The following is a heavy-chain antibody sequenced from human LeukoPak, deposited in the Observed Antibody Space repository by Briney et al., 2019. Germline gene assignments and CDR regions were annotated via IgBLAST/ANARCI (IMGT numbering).Heavy chain of an antibody. CDR1: GGSISSHY. V-gene: IGHV4-59*11. Sequence: SETLSLTCTVSGGSISSHYWSWIRQPPGKGLEGIGYIYYSGSTNYNPSLKSRVTISVDTSKNQFSLKLSSVTAADTAVYYCARDLEYYYGSGSYYSYMDVWGKGTTVTVSS. CDR3: ARDLEYYYGSGSYYSYMDV. CDR2: IYYSGST. J-gene: IGHJ6*03. D-gene: IGHD3-10*01.